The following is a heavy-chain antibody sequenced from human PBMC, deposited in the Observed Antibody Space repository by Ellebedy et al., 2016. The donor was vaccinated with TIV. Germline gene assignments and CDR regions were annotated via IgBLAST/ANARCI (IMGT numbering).Heavy chain of an antibody. J-gene: IGHJ4*02. CDR2: IRSGGTFT. V-gene: IGHV3-21*01. D-gene: IGHD4/OR15-4a*01. Sequence: GGSLRLXXAASGFAFSTYNMNWVRQAPGKGLEWVSSIRSGGTFTYYADSVKGRFTISRDNAKNSLYLQMNSLRAEDTAVYYCVRDDYGDTTSWGQGTLVTVSS. CDR1: GFAFSTYN. CDR3: VRDDYGDTTS.